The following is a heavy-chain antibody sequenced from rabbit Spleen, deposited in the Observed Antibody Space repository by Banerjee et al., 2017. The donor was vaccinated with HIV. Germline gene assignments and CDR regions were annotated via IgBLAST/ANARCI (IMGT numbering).Heavy chain of an antibody. V-gene: IGHV1S45*01. Sequence: QEQLEESGGGLVQPEGSLTLTCTASGFSFSTNYYMCWVRQAPGKGLEWITCSSVGSSGNTYHANLAKCRFTNPRSTSLATVTLQVTSLTVADTATYFCAREGGIVVAGAFNLWGPGTLVTVS. J-gene: IGHJ4*01. CDR3: AREGGIVVAGAFNL. CDR1: GFSFSTNYY. CDR2: SSVGSSGNT. D-gene: IGHD4-1*01.